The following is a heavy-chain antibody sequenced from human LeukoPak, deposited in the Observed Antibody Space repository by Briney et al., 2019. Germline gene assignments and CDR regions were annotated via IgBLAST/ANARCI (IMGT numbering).Heavy chain of an antibody. CDR3: ASSRNYSNYGIFDY. D-gene: IGHD4-11*01. CDR2: IIPIFGTA. V-gene: IGHV1-69*05. J-gene: IGHJ4*02. CDR1: GYTFTSYG. Sequence: GASVKVSCKASGYTFTSYGISWVRQAPGQGLEWMGGIIPIFGTANYAQKFQGRVTITTDESTSTAYMELSSLRSEDTAVYYCASSRNYSNYGIFDYWGQGTLVTVSS.